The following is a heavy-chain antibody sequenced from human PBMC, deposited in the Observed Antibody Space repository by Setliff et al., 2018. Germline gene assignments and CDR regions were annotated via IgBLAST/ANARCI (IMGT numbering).Heavy chain of an antibody. Sequence: SETLSLTCTVSGASITNINYYWGLIRQPPGKGLEWIGSIHYSGRTFYNPSLKSRVTISVDTSKNQFSLTLSSVTAADTAVYYCARLPNYVWGSPVDYWGQGTLVTVSS. CDR1: GASITNINYY. CDR3: ARLPNYVWGSPVDY. J-gene: IGHJ4*02. CDR2: IHYSGRT. V-gene: IGHV4-39*01. D-gene: IGHD3-16*01.